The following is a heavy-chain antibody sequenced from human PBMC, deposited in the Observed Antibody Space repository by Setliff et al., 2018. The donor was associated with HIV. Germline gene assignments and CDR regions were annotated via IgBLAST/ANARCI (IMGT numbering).Heavy chain of an antibody. J-gene: IGHJ5*02. CDR1: GFTFSDYS. V-gene: IGHV3-48*01. Sequence: GGSLRLSCAASGFTFSDYSMSWVRQAPGKGLEWVSYISSSSSTIYYADSVKGRFTISRDNSKNTLFLQVKSLTAEDTAIYYCGKDSSDWSDGWGQGTLVTVSS. CDR2: ISSSSSTI. CDR3: GKDSSDWSDG. D-gene: IGHD3-22*01.